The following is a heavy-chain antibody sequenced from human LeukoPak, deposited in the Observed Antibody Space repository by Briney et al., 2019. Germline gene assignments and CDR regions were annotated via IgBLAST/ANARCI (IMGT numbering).Heavy chain of an antibody. J-gene: IGHJ6*03. Sequence: GGSLRLSCAASGFTFSRYWTSWVRQAPGKGLEWVAFIRYDGSNKYYADSVKGRFTISRDNSKNTLYLQMNSLRAEDTAVYYCAKGGYCSSTSCYAYYYYYMDVWGKGTTVTISS. CDR2: IRYDGSNK. D-gene: IGHD2-2*01. CDR3: AKGGYCSSTSCYAYYYYYMDV. CDR1: GFTFSRYW. V-gene: IGHV3-30*02.